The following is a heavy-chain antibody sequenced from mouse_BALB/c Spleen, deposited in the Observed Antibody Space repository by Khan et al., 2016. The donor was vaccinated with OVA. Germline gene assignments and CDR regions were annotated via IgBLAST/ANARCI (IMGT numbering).Heavy chain of an antibody. CDR1: GFTFSSYG. V-gene: IGHV5-17*02. J-gene: IGHJ2*01. CDR3: ATSYYYGYYFDY. CDR2: ISGDSSTI. D-gene: IGHD1-1*01. Sequence: EVELVESGGGLVQPGGSRKLSCAASGFTFSSYGMHWVRQAPEKGLEWVAYISGDSSTIYYDDTVKGRFTISRDNPKNTLFLQMTSLRSEDTAMYYCATSYYYGYYFDYWGQGTTRTVSS.